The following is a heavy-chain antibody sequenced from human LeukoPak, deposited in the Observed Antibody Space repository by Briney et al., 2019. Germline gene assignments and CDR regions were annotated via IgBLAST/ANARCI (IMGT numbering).Heavy chain of an antibody. D-gene: IGHD5-18*01. J-gene: IGHJ6*02. CDR3: ARAAGYSYGYHGMDV. CDR1: GGTFSSYA. V-gene: IGHV1-69*04. CDR2: IIPILGIA. Sequence: ASVKVSCKASGGTFSSYAISWVRQAPGQGLEWMGRIIPILGIANYAQKFQGRVTITADKSTSTAYMELSSLRSEDTAVYYCARAAGYSYGYHGMDVWGQGTTVAVSS.